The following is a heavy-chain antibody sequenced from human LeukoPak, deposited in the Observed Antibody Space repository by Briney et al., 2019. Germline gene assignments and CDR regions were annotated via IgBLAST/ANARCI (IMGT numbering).Heavy chain of an antibody. Sequence: PGGSLRLSCEASGLSLSNYPMHWVRQAPGKGLEWITLITYDGAFDGGKTYYADSVKGRFTISRDNSKNTLYLQMNSLRAEDTAVYYCARDSPEHDYRFDYWGQGTLVTVSS. J-gene: IGHJ4*02. CDR3: ARDSPEHDYRFDY. V-gene: IGHV3-30*01. CDR1: GLSLSNYP. CDR2: ITYDGAFDGGKT. D-gene: IGHD4-11*01.